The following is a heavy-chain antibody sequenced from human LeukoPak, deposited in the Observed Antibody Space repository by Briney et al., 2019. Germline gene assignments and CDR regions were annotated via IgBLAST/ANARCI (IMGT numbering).Heavy chain of an antibody. V-gene: IGHV1-69*04. CDR3: ARSRDGYPFDY. CDR2: IIPILGIA. Sequence: GSSVKVSCKASGGTFSSYAISWVRQAPGQGLEWMGRIIPILGIANYAQKFQGRVTITADKSTSTAYMELSSLRSEDTAVYYCARSRDGYPFDYXXXGTLVTVSS. D-gene: IGHD5-24*01. CDR1: GGTFSSYA. J-gene: IGHJ4*01.